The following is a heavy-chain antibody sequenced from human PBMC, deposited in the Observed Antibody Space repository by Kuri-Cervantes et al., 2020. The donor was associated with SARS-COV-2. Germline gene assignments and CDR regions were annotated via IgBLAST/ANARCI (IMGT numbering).Heavy chain of an antibody. D-gene: IGHD2-2*01. Sequence: SVKVSCKASGGTFSSYAISWVRQAPGQGLEWMGGIIPISGTANYAQKFQGRVTMTRNTSISTAYMELSSLRSEDTAVYYCARVPCSSTSCYPYYYYGMDVWGQGTTVTVSS. CDR3: ARVPCSSTSCYPYYYYGMDV. CDR1: GGTFSSYA. CDR2: IIPISGTA. V-gene: IGHV1-69*05. J-gene: IGHJ6*02.